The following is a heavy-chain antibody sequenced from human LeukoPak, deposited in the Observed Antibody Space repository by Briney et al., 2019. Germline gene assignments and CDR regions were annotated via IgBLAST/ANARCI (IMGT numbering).Heavy chain of an antibody. CDR3: TRDRYSGYDGPGSSWYIIDY. J-gene: IGHJ4*02. CDR2: IRSKAYGGTT. Sequence: GRSLRLSCTASGFTFGDYAMSWFRQAPGKGLEWVGFIRSKAYGGTTEYAASVKGRFTISRDDSKSIAYLQMNSLKTEDTAVYYCTRDRYSGYDGPGSSWYIIDYWGQGTLVTVSS. D-gene: IGHD5-12*01. V-gene: IGHV3-49*03. CDR1: GFTFGDYA.